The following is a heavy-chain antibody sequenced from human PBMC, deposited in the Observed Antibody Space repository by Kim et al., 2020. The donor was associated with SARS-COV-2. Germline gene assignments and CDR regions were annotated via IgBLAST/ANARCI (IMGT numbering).Heavy chain of an antibody. CDR1: GFTLTYVS. Sequence: ASVKVSCKVPGFTLTYVSIHWVRQAPGKGLEWMGGFDPEDGEIVYSQRFQGRVTMTEDTSTDTAYMELSSLRSDDTAVYFCATDQGRRWFDPWGPGTLVT. V-gene: IGHV1-24*01. D-gene: IGHD6-6*01. CDR2: FDPEDGEI. CDR3: ATDQGRRWFDP. J-gene: IGHJ5*02.